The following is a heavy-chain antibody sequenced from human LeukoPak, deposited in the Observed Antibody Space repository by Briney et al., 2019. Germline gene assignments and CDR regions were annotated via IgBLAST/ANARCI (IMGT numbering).Heavy chain of an antibody. CDR2: IRYDGSNK. V-gene: IGHV3-30*02. D-gene: IGHD6-19*01. Sequence: PGGSLRLSCAASGFTFSSYGMHWVRQAPGKGLEWVAFIRYDGSNKYYADSVKGRFTISRDNSKNTLYLQMNSLRAEDTAVYYCARAVAGTGIPFDYWGQGTLVTVSS. CDR1: GFTFSSYG. CDR3: ARAVAGTGIPFDY. J-gene: IGHJ4*02.